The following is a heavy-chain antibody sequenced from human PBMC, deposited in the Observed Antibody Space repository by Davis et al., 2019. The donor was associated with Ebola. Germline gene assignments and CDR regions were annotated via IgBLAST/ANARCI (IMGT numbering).Heavy chain of an antibody. CDR1: DGSISSSSFY. CDR3: SERGSSV. CDR2: IYYTGSA. V-gene: IGHV4-39*07. Sequence: PSETLSLTCTVSDGSISSSSFYWGWIRQPPGKGLEWIGNIYYTGSAYYNPSLKGRVTISVDTSKNQFSLKLTSVTAADTAMYYCSERGSSVWGQGTLVTVSS. D-gene: IGHD3-10*01. J-gene: IGHJ4*02.